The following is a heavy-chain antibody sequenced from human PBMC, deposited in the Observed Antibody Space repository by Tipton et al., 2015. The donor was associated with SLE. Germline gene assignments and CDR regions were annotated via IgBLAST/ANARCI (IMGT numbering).Heavy chain of an antibody. D-gene: IGHD2-2*01. Sequence: TLSLTCVVSGYSISSAYSWGWIRQPPGKGLEWIGSIYHSGRNNYNPSLKSRVTISVDMSKNQFSLKLTSVTAADTAVYYCATSPLTLWGQGTLVTVSS. J-gene: IGHJ4*02. CDR3: ATSPLTL. V-gene: IGHV4-38-2*01. CDR2: IYHSGRN. CDR1: GYSISSAYS.